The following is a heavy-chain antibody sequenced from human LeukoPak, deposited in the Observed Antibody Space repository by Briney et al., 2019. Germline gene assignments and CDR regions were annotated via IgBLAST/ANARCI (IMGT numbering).Heavy chain of an antibody. CDR1: GFTFSAYT. CDR2: INSDGSST. Sequence: GGSLRLSCAASGFTFSAYTFDWVRQAPGKGLVWVSRINSDGSSTNYADSVKGRFTISRDNAKNTLHLQMNSLRAEDTAVYYCARGARGSGTASDYWGQGTLVTVSS. D-gene: IGHD3-10*01. J-gene: IGHJ4*02. V-gene: IGHV3-74*01. CDR3: ARGARGSGTASDY.